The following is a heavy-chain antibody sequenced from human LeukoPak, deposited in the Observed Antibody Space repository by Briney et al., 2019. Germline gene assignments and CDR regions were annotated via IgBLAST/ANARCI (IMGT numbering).Heavy chain of an antibody. Sequence: ASVKVSCKASGYTFTGYYMHWVRQAPGQGLEWMGWINPNSGGTNYAQKFQGRVTMTRDTSISTAYMELSRLRSDDTAVYYCARAGSSTSLRPSAFDYWGQGTLVTVSS. CDR1: GYTFTGYY. D-gene: IGHD2-2*01. CDR2: INPNSGGT. J-gene: IGHJ4*02. CDR3: ARAGSSTSLRPSAFDY. V-gene: IGHV1-2*02.